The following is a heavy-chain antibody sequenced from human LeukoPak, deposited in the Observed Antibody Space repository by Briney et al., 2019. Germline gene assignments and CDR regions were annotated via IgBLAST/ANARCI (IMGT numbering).Heavy chain of an antibody. CDR3: ARGRITMVRGVIGKKAYFDY. V-gene: IGHV4-59*10. D-gene: IGHD3-10*01. CDR1: GGSFSGYY. CDR2: IYTSGST. J-gene: IGHJ4*02. Sequence: SETLSLTCAVYGGSFSGYYWSWIRQPAGKGLEWIGRIYTSGSTNYNPSLKSRVTMSVDTSKNQFSLKLNSVTAADTAVYYCARGRITMVRGVIGKKAYFDYWGQGTLVTVSS.